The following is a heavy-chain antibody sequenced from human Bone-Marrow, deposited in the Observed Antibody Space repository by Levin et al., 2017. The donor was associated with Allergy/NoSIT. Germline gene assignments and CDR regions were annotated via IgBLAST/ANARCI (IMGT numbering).Heavy chain of an antibody. CDR3: ARDQNYDILTGYYGTHYGMDV. CDR2: ISSSSSYI. Sequence: GGSLRLSCAASGFTFSSYSMNWVRQAPGKGLEWVSSISSSSSYIYYADSVKGRFTISRDNAKNSLYLQMNSLRAEDTAVYYCARDQNYDILTGYYGTHYGMDVWGQGTTVTVSS. D-gene: IGHD3-9*01. V-gene: IGHV3-21*01. CDR1: GFTFSSYS. J-gene: IGHJ6*02.